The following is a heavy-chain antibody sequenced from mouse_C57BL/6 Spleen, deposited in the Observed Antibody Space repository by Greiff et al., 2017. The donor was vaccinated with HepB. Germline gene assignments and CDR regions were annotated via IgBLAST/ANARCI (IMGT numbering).Heavy chain of an antibody. J-gene: IGHJ4*01. Sequence: VQLVESGAELVKPGASVKISCKASGYAFSSYWMNWVKQRPGKGLEWIGQIYPGDGDTNYNGKFKGKATLTADKSSSTAYMQLSSLTSEDSAVYFCARRGSWAMDYWGQGTSVTVSS. CDR1: GYAFSSYW. D-gene: IGHD3-2*02. CDR2: IYPGDGDT. CDR3: ARRGSWAMDY. V-gene: IGHV1-80*01.